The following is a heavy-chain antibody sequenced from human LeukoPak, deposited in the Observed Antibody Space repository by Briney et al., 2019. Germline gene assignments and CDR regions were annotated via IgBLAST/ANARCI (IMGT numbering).Heavy chain of an antibody. CDR1: GFTFSSYW. CDR2: INSDGSST. J-gene: IGHJ4*02. V-gene: IGHV3-74*01. D-gene: IGHD2-2*01. Sequence: GGSLRLSCAASGFTFSSYWMHWVRQAPGKGLVWVSRINSDGSSTSYADSVKGRFTISRDNAKNTLYLQMNSLRAEDTAVYYCARASYQLQGYFDYWGQGTLVTASS. CDR3: ARASYQLQGYFDY.